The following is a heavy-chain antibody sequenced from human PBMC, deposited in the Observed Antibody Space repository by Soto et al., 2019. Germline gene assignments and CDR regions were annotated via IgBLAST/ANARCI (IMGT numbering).Heavy chain of an antibody. CDR3: ARVTIGSSGWYGHNFDY. CDR1: GGSISSFY. CDR2: IYYSGST. J-gene: IGHJ4*02. V-gene: IGHV4-59*01. Sequence: SVTLSLTCTVSGGSISSFYWSWIRQPPGKGLEWIGYIYYSGSTNYNPSLKSRVTISVDTSKNQFSLKLSSVTAADTAVYYCARVTIGSSGWYGHNFDYWGQGTLVTLSS. D-gene: IGHD6-19*01.